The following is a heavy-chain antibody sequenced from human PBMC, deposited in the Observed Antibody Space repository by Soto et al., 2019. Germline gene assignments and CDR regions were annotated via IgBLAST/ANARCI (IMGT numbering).Heavy chain of an antibody. CDR3: ARDLYNWNDVAFDY. CDR1: GYTFTGYY. V-gene: IGHV1-2*02. CDR2: INPNSGGT. J-gene: IGHJ4*02. Sequence: ASVKVSCKTSGYTFTGYYMHWVRQAPGQGLEWMGWINPNSGGTNYAQKFQGRVTMTRDTSIGTAYMELSRLRSDDTAVYYCARDLYNWNDVAFDYWGQGTLVTVSS. D-gene: IGHD1-20*01.